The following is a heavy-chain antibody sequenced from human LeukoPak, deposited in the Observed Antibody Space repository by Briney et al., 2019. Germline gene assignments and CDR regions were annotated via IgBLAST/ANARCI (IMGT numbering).Heavy chain of an antibody. V-gene: IGHV1-69*04. CDR2: IIPILGIA. CDR3: ARDIPYESSGYYYHYYYYMDV. J-gene: IGHJ6*03. D-gene: IGHD3-22*01. Sequence: GASVKVSCKASGGTFSSYTISWVRQAPGQGLEWMGRIIPILGIANYAQKFQGRVTITADKSTSTAYMELSSLRSEDTAVYYCARDIPYESSGYYYHYYYYMDVWGKGTTVTVSS. CDR1: GGTFSSYT.